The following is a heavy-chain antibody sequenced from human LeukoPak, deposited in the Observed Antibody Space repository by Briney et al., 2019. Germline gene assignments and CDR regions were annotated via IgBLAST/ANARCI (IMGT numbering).Heavy chain of an antibody. CDR3: ARAPYCSSTSCYKGYGEFDY. V-gene: IGHV4-34*01. J-gene: IGHJ4*02. Sequence: SETLSLTCAVYGGSFSGYYWSWIRQSPGKGLEWIGEINHSGSTNYNPSLKSRVTISVDTSRNQFSLKLSSVTAADTAVYYCARAPYCSSTSCYKGYGEFDYWGQGTLVTVSS. D-gene: IGHD2-2*02. CDR2: INHSGST. CDR1: GGSFSGYY.